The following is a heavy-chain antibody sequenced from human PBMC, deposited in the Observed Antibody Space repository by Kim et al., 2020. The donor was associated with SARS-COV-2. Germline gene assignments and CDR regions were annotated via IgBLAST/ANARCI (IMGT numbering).Heavy chain of an antibody. V-gene: IGHV3-15*01. CDR2: EGGPT. D-gene: IGHD2-21*01. CDR3: STLHKING. Sequence: EGGPTDNATPVQGRFTISRDDAKNTLYLQINSLKTEDTAVYYCSTLHKINGWGQRTLVTVSS. J-gene: IGHJ4*02.